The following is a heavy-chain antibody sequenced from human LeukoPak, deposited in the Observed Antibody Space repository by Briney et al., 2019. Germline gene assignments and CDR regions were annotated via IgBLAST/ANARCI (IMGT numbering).Heavy chain of an antibody. Sequence: SETLSLTCTVSGGSISSGSYYWSWIRQPAGKGLEWIGRIYTSGSTNYNPSLKSRVTISVDTSKNQFSLKLSSVTAADTAVYYCARLSKWSRTWVVVVPYFDYWGQGTLVTVSS. V-gene: IGHV4-61*02. J-gene: IGHJ4*02. D-gene: IGHD3-22*01. CDR1: GGSISSGSYY. CDR3: ARLSKWSRTWVVVVPYFDY. CDR2: IYTSGST.